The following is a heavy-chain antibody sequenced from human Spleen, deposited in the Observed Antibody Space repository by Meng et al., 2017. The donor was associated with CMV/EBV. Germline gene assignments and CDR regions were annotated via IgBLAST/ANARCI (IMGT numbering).Heavy chain of an antibody. V-gene: IGHV5-51*01. J-gene: IGHJ3*02. Sequence: GGSLRLSCGGSGFTFANYWIAWVRQMPGKGLEWMGIIYPDDSDTRYSPSFQGQVVISADKSTNTAYLQWNSLKASDTAMYYCARQNMVGATLPAFDIWGQGTMVTVSS. CDR2: IYPDDSDT. CDR3: ARQNMVGATLPAFDI. D-gene: IGHD1-26*01. CDR1: GFTFANYW.